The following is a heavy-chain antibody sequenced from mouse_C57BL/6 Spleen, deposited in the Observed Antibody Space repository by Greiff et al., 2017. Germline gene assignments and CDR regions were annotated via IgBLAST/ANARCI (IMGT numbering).Heavy chain of an antibody. V-gene: IGHV5-4*03. CDR1: GFTFSSYA. CDR2: ISAGGSYT. J-gene: IGHJ2*01. Sequence: EVKLVESGGGLVKPGGSLKLSCAASGFTFSSYAMSWVRQTPEKRLEWVATISAGGSYTYYPDNVKGRFTIARDNAKNNLYLQMSHLKSEYTAIYYVATTVVATGYFDYWGQGTTLTVSS. D-gene: IGHD1-1*01. CDR3: ATTVVATGYFDY.